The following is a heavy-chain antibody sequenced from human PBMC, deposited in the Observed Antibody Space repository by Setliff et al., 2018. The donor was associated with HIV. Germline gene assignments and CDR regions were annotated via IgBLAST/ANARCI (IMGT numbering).Heavy chain of an antibody. CDR3: VRGHCNSDKCWYTWFDP. Sequence: ASVKVSCKASGYIFTNYGISWVRQAPGQGLEWMGWITGYNGNTIYAQKFQDRLTMTTDTSTTTASMELRSLRSDDTAVYYCVRGHCNSDKCWYTWFDPWGQGTLVTVSS. J-gene: IGHJ5*02. D-gene: IGHD2-2*01. V-gene: IGHV1-18*01. CDR1: GYIFTNYG. CDR2: ITGYNGNT.